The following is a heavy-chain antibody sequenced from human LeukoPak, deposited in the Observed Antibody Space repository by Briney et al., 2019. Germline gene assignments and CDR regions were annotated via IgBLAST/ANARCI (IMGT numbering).Heavy chain of an antibody. CDR3: VSHXYSSYXYHMXX. CDR2: VDYTGIT. J-gene: IGHJ6*02. Sequence: KPSETLSLTCTVSGGSISSSGYYWGWIRQPPGKGLEWIGSVDYTGITSHSPSLKSRVTISVDTSKNQFSLKVSSVSAADTGVYYCVSHXYSSYXYHMXXXXRGTTVTVSS. V-gene: IGHV4-39*01. CDR1: GGSISSSGYY. D-gene: IGHD5-18*01.